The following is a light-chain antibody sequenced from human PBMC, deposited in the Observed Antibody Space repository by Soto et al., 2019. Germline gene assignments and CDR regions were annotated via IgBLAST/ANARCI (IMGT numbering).Light chain of an antibody. J-gene: IGLJ1*01. CDR1: SSDIGGYNS. CDR3: SSYTAYRTYV. Sequence: QSVLTQSPSASGSPGQSVTISCTGTSSDIGGYNSVSWYQQHPGKAPKVMIYDVTKRPSGVPDRFSGSKSGNTASLTVSALQAEDEADYYCSSYTAYRTYVFGTGTKVTVL. V-gene: IGLV2-8*01. CDR2: DVT.